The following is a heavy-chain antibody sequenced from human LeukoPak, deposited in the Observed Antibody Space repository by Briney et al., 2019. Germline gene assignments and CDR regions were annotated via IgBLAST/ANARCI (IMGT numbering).Heavy chain of an antibody. Sequence: SSETLSLTCTVSGGSISSGGYYWSWIRQHPGKGLEWIGYIYYSGSTYYNPSLKGRVTISVDTSKNQFSLKLSSVTAADTAVYYCARANTGYSRIWFDPWGQGTLVTVSS. CDR1: GGSISSGGYY. CDR3: ARANTGYSRIWFDP. CDR2: IYYSGST. J-gene: IGHJ5*02. D-gene: IGHD6-13*01. V-gene: IGHV4-31*03.